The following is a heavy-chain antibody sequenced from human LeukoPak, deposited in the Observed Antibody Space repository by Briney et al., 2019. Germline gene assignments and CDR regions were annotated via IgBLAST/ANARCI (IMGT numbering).Heavy chain of an antibody. CDR1: GYTFTSYD. V-gene: IGHV1-8*01. D-gene: IGHD6-6*01. CDR2: MNPNSGNT. CDR3: ARRSIAARRYPKNWFDP. Sequence: ASVKVSCKASGYTFTSYDINWVRQATGQGLEWMGWMNPNSGNTGYAQKFQGRVTMTSNTSISTAYMELSNLRSEDTAVYYCARRSIAARRYPKNWFDPWGQGTLVTVSS. J-gene: IGHJ5*02.